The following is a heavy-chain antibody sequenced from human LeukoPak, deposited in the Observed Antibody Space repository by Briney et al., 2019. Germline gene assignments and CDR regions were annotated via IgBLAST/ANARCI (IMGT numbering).Heavy chain of an antibody. CDR3: AKHSRSGDSGYGNAFDI. V-gene: IGHV4-39*01. D-gene: IGHD5-12*01. J-gene: IGHJ3*02. CDR1: GGSISSSSNY. Sequence: PSETLPLTCTVSGGSISSSSNYWDWVRQPPGKGLEWIGSIYYSGSTYYNPSLKSRVTISVDASKNHFSLKLSSVTAADTAVYYCAKHSRSGDSGYGNAFDIWGQGTMVTVSS. CDR2: IYYSGST.